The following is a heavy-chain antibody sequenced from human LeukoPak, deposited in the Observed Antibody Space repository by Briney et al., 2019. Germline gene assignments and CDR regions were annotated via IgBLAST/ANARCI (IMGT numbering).Heavy chain of an antibody. CDR3: ARGSGNARGHYYIDV. J-gene: IGHJ6*03. D-gene: IGHD2-2*01. CDR1: RFTLSNYW. CDR2: IKQDGSEK. Sequence: LAGGSLRRSCAASRFTLSNYWMSWVRQAPGKGLEWVANIKQDGSEKYYVDSVKGRFTVSRDNAKNSLYLQMNSLRAEDTAVYYCARGSGNARGHYYIDVWGKGTTVTVSS. V-gene: IGHV3-7*01.